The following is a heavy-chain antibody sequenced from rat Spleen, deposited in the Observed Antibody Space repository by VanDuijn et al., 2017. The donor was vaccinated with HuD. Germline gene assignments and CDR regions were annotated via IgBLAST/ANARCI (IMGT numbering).Heavy chain of an antibody. Sequence: EVQLVESGGGLVQPGRSLKLSCAASGFTFSDFFMAWVRQTPTKGLEWVATVTSGGNNIYYRDSVKGRFTGSRDNAESTLYLQMDSLRSEDTATYYCTREIHYYFDYWGQGVMVTVSS. CDR2: VTSGGNNI. J-gene: IGHJ2*01. CDR1: GFTFSDFF. CDR3: TREIHYYFDY. V-gene: IGHV5-25*01. D-gene: IGHD4-1*01.